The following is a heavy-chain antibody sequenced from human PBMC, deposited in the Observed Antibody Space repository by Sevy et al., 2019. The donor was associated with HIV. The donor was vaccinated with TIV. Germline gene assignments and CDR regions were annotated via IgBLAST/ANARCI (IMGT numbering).Heavy chain of an antibody. J-gene: IGHJ6*02. Sequence: SETLSLTCSVYGGSLSGYYWSWIRQSPGRGLEWIGEVHHSGSTNYNPSFKSRVTMSLDTSKDQFSLNLSSVTAADAAVYYCARIQQVVNYYNYYGLDVWGQGTTVTVSS. CDR3: ARIQQVVNYYNYYGLDV. D-gene: IGHD6-13*01. CDR2: VHHSGST. V-gene: IGHV4-34*01. CDR1: GGSLSGYY.